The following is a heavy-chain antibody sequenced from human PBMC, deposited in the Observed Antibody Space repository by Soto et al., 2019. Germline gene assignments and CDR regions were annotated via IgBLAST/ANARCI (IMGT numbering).Heavy chain of an antibody. J-gene: IGHJ6*02. CDR1: GFTFSSYG. CDR3: AKEDFWSGYYPFFDYYGMDV. CDR2: IWYDGSNK. D-gene: IGHD3-3*01. V-gene: IGHV3-33*06. Sequence: PGGSLRLSCAASGFTFSSYGMHWVRQAPGKGLEWVAVIWYDGSNKYYADSVKGRFTISRDNSKNTLYLQMNSLRAEDTAVYYCAKEDFWSGYYPFFDYYGMDVWGQGTTVTVSS.